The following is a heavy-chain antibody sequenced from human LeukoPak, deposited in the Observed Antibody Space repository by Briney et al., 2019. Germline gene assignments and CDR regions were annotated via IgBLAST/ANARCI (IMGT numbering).Heavy chain of an antibody. CDR2: ISGSGGST. Sequence: PGGSLRLSCAASGFTFSSYAMSWVRQAPGKGLEWVSAISGSGGSTYYADSVKGRFTISRDNSKNTLYLQMNSLRAEDTAVYYCAKRAGTYYYDSSGYSDYWGQGTLVTVSS. D-gene: IGHD3-22*01. V-gene: IGHV3-23*01. CDR1: GFTFSSYA. J-gene: IGHJ4*02. CDR3: AKRAGTYYYDSSGYSDY.